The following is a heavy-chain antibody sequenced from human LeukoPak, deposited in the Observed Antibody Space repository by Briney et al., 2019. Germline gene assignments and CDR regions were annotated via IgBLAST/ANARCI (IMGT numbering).Heavy chain of an antibody. D-gene: IGHD4-17*01. CDR2: ISYDGENK. Sequence: PGGSLRLSCAASGFTFSSSVMHWVRQAPGKGLEWVAVISYDGENKNYADFLKGRLTISRDNSKNTLHLQMNSLRVEDTAVYYCARGGSDNGDYAFDCWGQGTLVAVSS. J-gene: IGHJ4*02. V-gene: IGHV3-30*04. CDR1: GFTFSSSV. CDR3: ARGGSDNGDYAFDC.